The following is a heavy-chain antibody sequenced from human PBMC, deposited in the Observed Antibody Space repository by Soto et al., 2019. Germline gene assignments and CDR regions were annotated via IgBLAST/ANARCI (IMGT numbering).Heavy chain of an antibody. CDR3: ARGRRFFYSYGLVYDYYGMDV. CDR1: GGSFSGYY. Sequence: SETLSLTCAAYGGSFSGYYWSWIRQPPGKGLEWIGEINHSGSTNYNPSLKSRVTISVDTSKNQFSLKLSSVTAADTAVYYCARGRRFFYSYGLVYDYYGMDVWGQGTTVPVSS. V-gene: IGHV4-34*01. J-gene: IGHJ6*02. D-gene: IGHD5-18*01. CDR2: INHSGST.